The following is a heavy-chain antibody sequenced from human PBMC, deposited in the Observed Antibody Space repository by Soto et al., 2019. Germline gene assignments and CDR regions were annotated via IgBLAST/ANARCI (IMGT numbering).Heavy chain of an antibody. J-gene: IGHJ6*02. Sequence: QITLKESGPTLVKPTQTLTLTCTFSAFSLSTGGVGVGWIRQPPGKALEWLAPIYWDDDKRYSPSLRSRLTITKDTSKTQVVLTITNMDPVDTATYYCIQSRCGGDCLQSYASYFYYGMDVWGQGTTGTVSS. CDR3: IQSRCGGDCLQSYASYFYYGMDV. CDR1: AFSLSTGGVG. V-gene: IGHV2-5*02. D-gene: IGHD2-21*02. CDR2: IYWDDDK.